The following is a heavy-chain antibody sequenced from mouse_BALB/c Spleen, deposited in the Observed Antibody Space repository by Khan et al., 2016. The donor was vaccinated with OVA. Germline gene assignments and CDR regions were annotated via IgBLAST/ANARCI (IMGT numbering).Heavy chain of an antibody. Sequence: QVQLQQPGAELVRPGASVKLSCKASGYTFTSYWMNWVKQRPGQGLEWIGMIDPSDSETHYNQMFKDKATLTVDKFSSIAFMHLISLTSEDSAVYYCSRREKYGYDPSWFAYWGQGTLVTVSA. J-gene: IGHJ3*01. D-gene: IGHD2-2*01. CDR3: SRREKYGYDPSWFAY. CDR1: GYTFTSYW. CDR2: IDPSDSET. V-gene: IGHV1-61*01.